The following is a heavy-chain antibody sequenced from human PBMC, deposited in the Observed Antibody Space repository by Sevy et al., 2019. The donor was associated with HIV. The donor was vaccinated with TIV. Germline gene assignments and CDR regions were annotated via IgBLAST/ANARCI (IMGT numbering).Heavy chain of an antibody. Sequence: GGSLRLSCAASGFTFSSYAMLWVRQAPGKGLEWVAVVSYDGTDKFHADSVKGRFTISRDNSKNTLDLQMNSLRAEDTAVYYCARDLGYDYVWGSYRLLYWGQGTLVTVSS. CDR3: ARDLGYDYVWGSYRLLY. CDR1: GFTFSSYA. CDR2: VSYDGTDK. J-gene: IGHJ4*02. V-gene: IGHV3-30-3*01. D-gene: IGHD3-16*02.